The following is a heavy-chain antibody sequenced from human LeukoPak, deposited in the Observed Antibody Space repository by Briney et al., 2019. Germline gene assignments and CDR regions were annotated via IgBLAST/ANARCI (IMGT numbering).Heavy chain of an antibody. D-gene: IGHD1-26*01. Sequence: GGSLRLSCAASGFTFSSYSMNWVRQAPGKGLEWVSSISSSSYIYYADSVKGRFTITRDNLKNTLYLQMNSLRLEDMAVYYCAKPSGSGVDYWGRGTRVTVSS. V-gene: IGHV3-21*01. CDR2: ISSSSYI. J-gene: IGHJ4*02. CDR3: AKPSGSGVDY. CDR1: GFTFSSYS.